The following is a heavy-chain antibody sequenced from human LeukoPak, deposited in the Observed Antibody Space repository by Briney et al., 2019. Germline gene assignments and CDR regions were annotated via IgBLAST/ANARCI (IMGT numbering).Heavy chain of an antibody. D-gene: IGHD3-9*01. V-gene: IGHV1-69*01. J-gene: IGHJ4*02. Sequence: SSVKVSCKASGGTFSSYAISWVRQAPGQGLEWMGGIIPIFGTANYAQKLQGRVTITADESTSTAYMELSSLRSEDTAVYYCARSSYYDILTGYYGGNFDYWGQGTLVTVSS. CDR3: ARSSYYDILTGYYGGNFDY. CDR1: GGTFSSYA. CDR2: IIPIFGTA.